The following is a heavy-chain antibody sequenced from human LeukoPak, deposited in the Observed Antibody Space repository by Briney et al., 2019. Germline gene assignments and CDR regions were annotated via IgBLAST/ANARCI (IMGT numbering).Heavy chain of an antibody. CDR2: IHIRETITT. Sequence: SETLSLTCTVSRDSLIVFYWSDVPDPVGRGPEWIVRIHIRETITTVYNSSLTSRVTMSIDTSRKQFSLSLTSVTAADTAMYYCASIVRDVNYFESWGLGILVTVSS. CDR3: ASIVRDVNYFES. D-gene: IGHD3-10*01. V-gene: IGHV4-4*07. J-gene: IGHJ4*02. CDR1: RDSLIVFY.